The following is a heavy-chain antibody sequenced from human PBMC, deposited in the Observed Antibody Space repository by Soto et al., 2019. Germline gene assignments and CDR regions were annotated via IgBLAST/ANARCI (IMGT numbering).Heavy chain of an antibody. CDR3: ARASSSSSAADY. CDR2: IYDSESA. J-gene: IGHJ4*02. CDR1: GESISSGGYY. D-gene: IGHD6-6*01. Sequence: QVQLQESGPGLVKASQTLSLICSVSGESISSGGYYWSWIRHHPGKGLEWIGYIYDSESAYYNPSLKSRVTISMDTSKNHFAMKLSSVTAADTAVCYCARASSSSSAADYWGQGTLITVSS. V-gene: IGHV4-31*03.